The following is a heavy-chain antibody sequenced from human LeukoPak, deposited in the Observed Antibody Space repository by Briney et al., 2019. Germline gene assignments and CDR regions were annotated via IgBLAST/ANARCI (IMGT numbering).Heavy chain of an antibody. CDR2: ISWNSGSI. Sequence: GGSLRLSCAASGFTFDDYAMHWVRQAPGKGLEWVSGISWNSGSIGYADSVKGRFTISRDNAKNSLYLQMNSLRAEDTALYYCAKAPIEILTGYRPNWFDPWGQGTLVAVSS. CDR1: GFTFDDYA. CDR3: AKAPIEILTGYRPNWFDP. V-gene: IGHV3-9*01. D-gene: IGHD3-9*01. J-gene: IGHJ5*02.